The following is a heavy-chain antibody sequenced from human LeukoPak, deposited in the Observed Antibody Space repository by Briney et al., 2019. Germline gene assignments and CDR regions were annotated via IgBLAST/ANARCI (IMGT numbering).Heavy chain of an antibody. D-gene: IGHD2-15*01. CDR3: ASSPTSECSGGSCYSY. J-gene: IGHJ4*02. Sequence: GASVTVSCKASGYIFTGYYMHWVRQAPGQGLEWMGWINPNSGGTNYVQKFQGRVTMTRDTSITTAYMQLSRLRSDDTAVYYCASSPTSECSGGSCYSYWGQGTLVTV. CDR1: GYIFTGYY. CDR2: INPNSGGT. V-gene: IGHV1-2*02.